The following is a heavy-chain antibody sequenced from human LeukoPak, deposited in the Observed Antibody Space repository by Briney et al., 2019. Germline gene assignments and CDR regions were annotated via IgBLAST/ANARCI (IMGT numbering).Heavy chain of an antibody. D-gene: IGHD3-10*01. J-gene: IGHJ4*02. CDR2: IYYSGST. Sequence: PSETLSLTCTVSGGSISRGDYYWSWIRQPPGKGLEWFGYIYYSGSTYYNPSLKSRFTISVDTSKSQFSLKLSSVTAADTAVYYCAKTEDYYCSGSHFGYWGQGTLVTVSS. V-gene: IGHV4-30-4*08. CDR1: GGSISRGDYY. CDR3: AKTEDYYCSGSHFGY.